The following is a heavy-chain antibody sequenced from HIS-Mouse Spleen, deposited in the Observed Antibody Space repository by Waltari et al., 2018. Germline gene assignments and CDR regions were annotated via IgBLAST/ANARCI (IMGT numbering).Heavy chain of an antibody. CDR3: AREIPYSSSWYDWYFDL. D-gene: IGHD6-13*01. V-gene: IGHV4-39*07. J-gene: IGHJ2*01. CDR1: GRSISSSSYY. Sequence: QLQLQESGPGLVKPSETLSLTCTVSGRSISSSSYYWGWIRQHPGKGLEWIGGIYYRGRTHTNPSLQSRVTISVDTSKNQFSLKLGSVTGADTAVYYCAREIPYSSSWYDWYFDLWGRGTLVTVSS. CDR2: IYYRGRT.